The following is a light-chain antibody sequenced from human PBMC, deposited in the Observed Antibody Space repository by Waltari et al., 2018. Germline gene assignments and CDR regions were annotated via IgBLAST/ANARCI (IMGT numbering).Light chain of an antibody. Sequence: QSVLTQPPSVSGAPGQSVTISCTGSSPNIGAGYDVHGYQQIPGSAPKVLIHRDDNRPSGVPGRFSGSKSGTSASLSVTGLHVEDEADYFCQSYDRDLNAVLFGGGTKLTVL. CDR3: QSYDRDLNAVL. V-gene: IGLV1-40*01. CDR2: RDD. CDR1: SPNIGAGYD. J-gene: IGLJ2*01.